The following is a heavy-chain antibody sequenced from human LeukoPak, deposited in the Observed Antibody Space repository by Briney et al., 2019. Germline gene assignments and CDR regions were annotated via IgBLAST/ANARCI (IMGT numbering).Heavy chain of an antibody. J-gene: IGHJ4*02. CDR1: GFTFSSYW. Sequence: GGSLRLSCAASGFTFSSYWMHWVRQAPGKGLVWVSHINSDGSNTNYADSVKGRFTISRDNAKNTLYLQMNSLRAEGTAVYYCARGYSYGYDFDYWGQGTLLTVSS. CDR3: ARGYSYGYDFDY. V-gene: IGHV3-74*01. D-gene: IGHD5-18*01. CDR2: INSDGSNT.